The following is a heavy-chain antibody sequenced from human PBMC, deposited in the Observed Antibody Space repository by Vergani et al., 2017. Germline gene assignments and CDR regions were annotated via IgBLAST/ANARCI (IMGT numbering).Heavy chain of an antibody. J-gene: IGHJ4*02. CDR3: ARDLAGDYDILTGKGAFDY. V-gene: IGHV3-7*01. Sequence: EVQLVESGGGLVQPGGSLRLSCAASGFTLSSYWMSWVRQAPGKGLEWVANIKQDGSEKYYVDSVKGRFTISRANAKNSLYLQMNSLRAEDTAVYYCARDLAGDYDILTGKGAFDYWGQGTLVTVSS. CDR2: IKQDGSEK. CDR1: GFTLSSYW. D-gene: IGHD3-9*01.